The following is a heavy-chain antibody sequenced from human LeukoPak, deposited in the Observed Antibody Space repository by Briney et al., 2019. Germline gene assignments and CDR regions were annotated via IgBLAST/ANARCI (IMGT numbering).Heavy chain of an antibody. CDR3: ARGDYSRPFDY. CDR1: GFTFSSYS. V-gene: IGHV3-21*01. J-gene: IGHJ4*02. D-gene: IGHD4-11*01. Sequence: GGSLRLSCAASGFTFSSYSMNRVRQAPGKGLEWVSSISSSSSYIYYADSVRGRFTISRDNAKNSLYLQMNSLTAEDTAVYYCARGDYSRPFDYWGQGTLVTVSS. CDR2: ISSSSSYI.